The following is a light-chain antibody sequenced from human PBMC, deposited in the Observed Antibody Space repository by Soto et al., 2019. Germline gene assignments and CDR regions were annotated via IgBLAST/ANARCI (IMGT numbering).Light chain of an antibody. CDR2: DPS. Sequence: VLTQSTSTLSSPPGECVTLSCRASQSLXSYVAWFQQKPGQAPTILXYDPSTRATGIPARLSGSGSGTDFTLTISSLEPEDFAVYYCQQRSNGSWTFGQGTKVDIK. J-gene: IGKJ1*01. V-gene: IGKV3-11*01. CDR1: QSLXSY. CDR3: QQRSNGSWT.